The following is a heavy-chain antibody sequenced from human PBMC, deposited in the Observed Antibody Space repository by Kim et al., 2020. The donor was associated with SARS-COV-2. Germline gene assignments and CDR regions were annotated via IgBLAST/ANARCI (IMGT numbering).Heavy chain of an antibody. D-gene: IGHD2-2*01. CDR3: ARGGGVVVPAAQDY. V-gene: IGHV4-34*01. Sequence: NPALKTRVTISVDTSKNQFSLKLSSVTAADTAVYYCARGGGVVVPAAQDYWGQGTLVTVSS. J-gene: IGHJ4*02.